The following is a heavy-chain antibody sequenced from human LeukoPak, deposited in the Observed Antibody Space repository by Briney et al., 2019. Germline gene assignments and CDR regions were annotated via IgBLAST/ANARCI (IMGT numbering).Heavy chain of an antibody. Sequence: SVKVSCKASGGSFNAYAISWVLQAPGHGLEWMGGIIPIFGTSNYAQKLQGRVTISTDESTSTAYMEVSSLRSEDTAIYYCARGLDASMETAYDYWGQGTLVTVSS. CDR3: ARGLDASMETAYDY. CDR2: IIPIFGTS. V-gene: IGHV1-69*05. CDR1: GGSFNAYA. J-gene: IGHJ4*02. D-gene: IGHD5-18*01.